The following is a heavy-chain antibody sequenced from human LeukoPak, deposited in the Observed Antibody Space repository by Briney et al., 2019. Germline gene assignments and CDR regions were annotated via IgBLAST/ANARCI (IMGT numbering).Heavy chain of an antibody. Sequence: ASVKVSCKASGYTFTNFGISWVRQAPGQGLEWMGWITPYNGNTNYAQTLQGRVTMTTDTSTSTAYMELRSLRSDDTAVYYCARGGTYYCDKSGINWFDPWGQGTPVTVSS. CDR1: GYTFTNFG. CDR3: ARGGTYYCDKSGINWFDP. CDR2: ITPYNGNT. D-gene: IGHD3-22*01. J-gene: IGHJ5*02. V-gene: IGHV1-18*01.